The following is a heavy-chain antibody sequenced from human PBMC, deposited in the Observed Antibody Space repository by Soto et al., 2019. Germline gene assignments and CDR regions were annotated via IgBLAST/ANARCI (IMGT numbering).Heavy chain of an antibody. D-gene: IGHD3-22*01. J-gene: IGHJ6*02. Sequence: GASVKVSCKASGGTFSSYAISWVRQAPGQGLEWMGGIIPIFGTANYAQKFQGRVTITADKSTSTAYMELSSLRSEDTAVYYCARLTYYYDVAYGMDVWGQGTTVTVSS. V-gene: IGHV1-69*06. CDR3: ARLTYYYDVAYGMDV. CDR2: IIPIFGTA. CDR1: GGTFSSYA.